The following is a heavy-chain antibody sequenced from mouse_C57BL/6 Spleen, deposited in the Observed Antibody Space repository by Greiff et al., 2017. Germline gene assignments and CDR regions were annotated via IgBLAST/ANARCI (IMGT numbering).Heavy chain of an antibody. CDR2: INPNNGGT. D-gene: IGHD2-10*02. CDR1: GYTFTDYY. V-gene: IGHV1-26*01. CDR3: AKSGGYGNYVGYFDY. J-gene: IGHJ2*01. Sequence: EVKLQQSGPELVKPGASMKISCKASGYTFTDYYMNWVKQSHGKSLEWIGDINPNNGGTSYNQKFKGKATLTVDKSSSTAYMELRSLTSEDSAVYYCAKSGGYGNYVGYFDYWGQGTTLTVSS.